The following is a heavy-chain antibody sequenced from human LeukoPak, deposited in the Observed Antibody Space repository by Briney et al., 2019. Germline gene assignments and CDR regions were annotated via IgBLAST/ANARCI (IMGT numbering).Heavy chain of an antibody. CDR3: ARGPNYDFWSGYTD. CDR1: GGSFSGYY. Sequence: PSETLTLTCAVSGGSFSGYYWSWIRQPPGKGLEWIGEINHSGSTNYNPSLKSRVTISVGTSKNQFSLKLSSVTAADTAVYYCARGPNYDFWSGYTDWGQGTLVTVSS. CDR2: INHSGST. V-gene: IGHV4-34*01. J-gene: IGHJ4*02. D-gene: IGHD3-3*01.